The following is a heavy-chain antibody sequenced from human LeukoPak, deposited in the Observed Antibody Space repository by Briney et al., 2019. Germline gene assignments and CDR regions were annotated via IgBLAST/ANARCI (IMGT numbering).Heavy chain of an antibody. Sequence: GGSLRLSCAASGYTSSSYGMHWVRQAPGKGLEWVAVISYDGNNKYYADSVKGRFTISRDNAKNSLYLQMNSLRAEDTALYYCAKDRYYDSSGYYVYWGQGTLVTVSS. CDR1: GYTSSSYG. CDR2: ISYDGNNK. J-gene: IGHJ4*02. CDR3: AKDRYYDSSGYYVY. D-gene: IGHD3-22*01. V-gene: IGHV3-30*18.